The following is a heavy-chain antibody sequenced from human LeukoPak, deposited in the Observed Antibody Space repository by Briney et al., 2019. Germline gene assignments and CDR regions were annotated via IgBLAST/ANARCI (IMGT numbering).Heavy chain of an antibody. CDR3: ASDSPDSSGYYPLGY. J-gene: IGHJ4*02. D-gene: IGHD3-22*01. CDR1: GGSISTYH. CDR2: IYYSGST. Sequence: SETLSLTCTVSGGSISTYHWSWTRQPPGKALEWIGYIYYSGSTKYNPTLESRVTISVDTSKNQFSLKLTSVTAADTAVYYCASDSPDSSGYYPLGYWGQGTLVTVSS. V-gene: IGHV4-59*01.